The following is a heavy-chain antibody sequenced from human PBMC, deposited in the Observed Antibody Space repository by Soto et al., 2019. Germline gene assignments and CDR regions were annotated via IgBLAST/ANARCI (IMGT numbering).Heavy chain of an antibody. D-gene: IGHD6-6*01. Sequence: PSQTQPLPYTVSGGNIINYYWSWIRQPPGKGLEWIGYIYYSGSTNYNPSLKSRVTISVDTSKNQFSLKLSSVTAADTAVYYCATLISSSPLTATDYWGQGTLVTAPQ. CDR1: GGNIINYY. CDR2: IYYSGST. V-gene: IGHV4-59*08. J-gene: IGHJ4*02. CDR3: ATLISSSPLTATDY.